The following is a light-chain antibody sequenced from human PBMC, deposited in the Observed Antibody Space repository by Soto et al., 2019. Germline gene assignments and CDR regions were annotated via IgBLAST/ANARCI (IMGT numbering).Light chain of an antibody. Sequence: QSVLTQPASVSGSPGQSITISCTGTTSDVGGYNYVSWYQQHPGKAPKLLIYEVSNRPSGVSNRFSGSKSGNTASLTISGLQAEDEAAYYCFSYTTSSAPYVFGTGTKATVL. V-gene: IGLV2-14*01. CDR1: TSDVGGYNY. CDR3: FSYTTSSAPYV. J-gene: IGLJ1*01. CDR2: EVS.